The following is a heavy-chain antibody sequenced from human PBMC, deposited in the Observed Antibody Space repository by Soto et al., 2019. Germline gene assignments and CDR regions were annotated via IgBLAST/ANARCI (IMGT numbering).Heavy chain of an antibody. CDR2: IYPGDSGT. D-gene: IGHD6-13*01. CDR1: GYSFTSYW. Sequence: GESLNSSCKGSGYSFTSYWIGWVRQMPGKGLEWMGIIYPGDSGTRYSPSFQGQVTISADKSISTAYLQWSSLKASDTAMYYCARQKSSWYRNWGQGTLVTASS. V-gene: IGHV5-51*01. CDR3: ARQKSSWYRN. J-gene: IGHJ4*02.